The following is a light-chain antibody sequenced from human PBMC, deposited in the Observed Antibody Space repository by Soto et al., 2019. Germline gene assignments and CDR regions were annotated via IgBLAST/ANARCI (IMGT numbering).Light chain of an antibody. Sequence: DIQMTQSPSSLSTSVGDRVTITCRAGQSIHSYLNWYLQKPGKAPKLVIYAASSLYSGVPSRFSGSGSGTDCTLTISSLQPEEFGTYYCQHSYRIPFPFGQGTRLEIK. CDR1: QSIHSY. V-gene: IGKV1-39*01. CDR2: AAS. J-gene: IGKJ5*01. CDR3: QHSYRIPFP.